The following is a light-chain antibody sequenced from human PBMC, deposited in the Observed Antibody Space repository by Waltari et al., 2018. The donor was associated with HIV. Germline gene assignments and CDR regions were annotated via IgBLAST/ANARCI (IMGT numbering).Light chain of an antibody. J-gene: IGKJ1*01. CDR3: QQYGRSRT. CDR2: KAS. CDR1: QSISSS. V-gene: IGKV1-5*03. Sequence: DIQMTQSPSTLSASVGDRVNITCRASQSISSSLAWYQQKPGKVPKLLIYKASTLESGVPSRFSGSGSGTQFTLTISSLQPDDFATYYCQQYGRSRTFGQGPRWTSN.